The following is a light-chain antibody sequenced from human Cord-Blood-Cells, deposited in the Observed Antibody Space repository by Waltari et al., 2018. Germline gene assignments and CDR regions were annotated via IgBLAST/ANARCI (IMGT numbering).Light chain of an antibody. Sequence: QSALTQPRSVSGSPGQSVTISCTATSSDVGGYNSVSWYQQHPAKAPNLMIYDVSKRPSGVPDRFSGSKSGNTASLTISGRQAEDEADYYCCSYAGSYTFVVFGGGTKLTVL. CDR1: SSDVGGYNS. J-gene: IGLJ2*01. CDR2: DVS. CDR3: CSYAGSYTFVV. V-gene: IGLV2-11*01.